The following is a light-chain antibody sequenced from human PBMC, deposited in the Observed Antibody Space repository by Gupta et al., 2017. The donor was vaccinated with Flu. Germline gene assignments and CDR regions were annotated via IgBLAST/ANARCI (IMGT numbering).Light chain of an antibody. CDR1: STNVGSYNF. V-gene: IGLV2-23*02. CDR2: EVS. J-gene: IGLJ1*01. Sequence: SITISSTGTSTNVGSYNFVSWYLQHPAKAHKLMIYEVSKRPAGVSNRFSGSKSGNTASLTISGLQAEDEADYYFCSYAGNNNYVFGSGTKVSVL. CDR3: CSYAGNNNYV.